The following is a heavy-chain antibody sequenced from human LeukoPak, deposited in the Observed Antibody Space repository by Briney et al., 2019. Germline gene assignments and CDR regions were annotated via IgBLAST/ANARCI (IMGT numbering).Heavy chain of an antibody. CDR1: GFTFSSYD. CDR3: ARGKITMVRGVINDYGMDV. D-gene: IGHD3-10*01. J-gene: IGHJ6*04. CDR2: IGTAGDP. V-gene: IGHV3-13*05. Sequence: GGSLRLSCAASGFTFSSYDMHWVRQATGKGLEWVSAIGTAGDPYYPGSVTGRFTISRENAKNSLYLQMNSLRAGDTAVYCCARGKITMVRGVINDYGMDVWGKGTTVTVSS.